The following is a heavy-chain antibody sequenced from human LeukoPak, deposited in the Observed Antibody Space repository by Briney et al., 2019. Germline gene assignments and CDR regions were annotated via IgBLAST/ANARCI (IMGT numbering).Heavy chain of an antibody. V-gene: IGHV3-66*01. CDR2: IYTGGST. CDR3: ARGLEGFDP. J-gene: IGHJ5*02. Sequence: GGSLRLSCAASGFTVSSNYMSWVRQAPGKGLEWVSIIYTGGSTNYADSVKGRFTISRDHSRNTLYLQMNSLRPEDTAVYYCARGLEGFDPWGQGTLVTVSS. CDR1: GFTVSSNY.